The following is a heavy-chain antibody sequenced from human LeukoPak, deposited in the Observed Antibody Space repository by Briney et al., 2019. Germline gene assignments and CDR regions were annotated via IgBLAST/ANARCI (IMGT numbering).Heavy chain of an antibody. D-gene: IGHD6-19*01. V-gene: IGHV4-39*01. CDR1: GGSISSSYYY. CDR3: ARHLYSGWYYFDY. J-gene: IGHJ4*02. CDR2: IYYSGST. Sequence: SETLSLTCTVSGGSISSSYYYWGWIRQPPGKGLEWIGSIYYSGSTYYNPSLKSRVTISVDTSKNQFSLKLRSVTAADTAVYYCARHLYSGWYYFDYWGQGTLVTVSS.